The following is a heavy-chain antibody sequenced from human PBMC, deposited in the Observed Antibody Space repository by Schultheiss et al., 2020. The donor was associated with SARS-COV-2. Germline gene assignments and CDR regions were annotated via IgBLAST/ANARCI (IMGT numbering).Heavy chain of an antibody. Sequence: SETLSLTCAVSGGSISSSNWWSWVRQPPGKGLEWIGEIYHSGSTNYNPSLKSRVTISVDKSKNQFSLKLSSVTAADTAVYYCARSPHLRFLDRAGAFDIWGQGTMVTVSS. J-gene: IGHJ3*02. D-gene: IGHD3-3*01. CDR3: ARSPHLRFLDRAGAFDI. V-gene: IGHV4-4*02. CDR2: IYHSGST. CDR1: GGSISSSNW.